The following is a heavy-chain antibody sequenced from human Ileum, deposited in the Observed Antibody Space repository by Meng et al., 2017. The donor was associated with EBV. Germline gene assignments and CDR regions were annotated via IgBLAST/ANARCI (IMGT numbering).Heavy chain of an antibody. CDR3: ARWAFIYSYGFDH. J-gene: IGHJ4*02. CDR1: WASMTESNS. CDR2: KYHCGGT. V-gene: IGHV4-4*02. D-gene: IGHD5-18*01. Sequence: QLQGQEVAAGLVNASGLLYLPCAVVWASMTESNSCGLSRQPPGEGLERVGDKYHCGGTNNNPSLKSRVTISVNKTKHQISQKLNSVTAADTAVYYCARWAFIYSYGFDHWGQGTLVTVSS.